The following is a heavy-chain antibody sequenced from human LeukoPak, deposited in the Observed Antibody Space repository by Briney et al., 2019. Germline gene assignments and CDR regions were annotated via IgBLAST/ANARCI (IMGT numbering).Heavy chain of an antibody. J-gene: IGHJ5*02. CDR3: ASIGTYDSSGYPFDP. Sequence: VASVKVSCKASGYTFTGYYMHWVRQAPGQVLEWMGWINPNSGGTNYAQKFQGRVTMTRDTSISTAYMELSRLRSDDTAVYYCASIGTYDSSGYPFDPWGQGTLVTVSS. CDR1: GYTFTGYY. CDR2: INPNSGGT. D-gene: IGHD3-22*01. V-gene: IGHV1-2*02.